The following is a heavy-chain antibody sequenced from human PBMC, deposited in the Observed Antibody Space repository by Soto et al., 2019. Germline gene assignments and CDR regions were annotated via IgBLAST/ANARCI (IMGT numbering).Heavy chain of an antibody. Sequence: QMQLVQSGPEVKKPGTSVKVSCKASGFTFTSSAVQWVRQARGQRLEWIGWIVVGSGNTNYAQKFQERVTITRDMFTSTAYMELSSLRFEDTAMHYCAAESETGFDYWGQGTLVTVSS. CDR2: IVVGSGNT. D-gene: IGHD3-9*01. CDR1: GFTFTSSA. V-gene: IGHV1-58*01. J-gene: IGHJ4*02. CDR3: AAESETGFDY.